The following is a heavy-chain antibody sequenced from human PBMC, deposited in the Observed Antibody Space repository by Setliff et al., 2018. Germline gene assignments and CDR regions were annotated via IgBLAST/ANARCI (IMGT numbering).Heavy chain of an antibody. CDR3: ARVPGYSSWSGDYYFDY. CDR1: GGTFSSYA. D-gene: IGHD6-19*01. Sequence: ASVKVSCKASGGTFSSYAISWVRQAPGQGLEWMGGIIPILGIANYAQKFQGRFTISRDNAKNSLYLQMNSLRAEDTALYYCARVPGYSSWSGDYYFDYWGQGTLVTVSS. CDR2: IIPILGIA. J-gene: IGHJ4*02. V-gene: IGHV1-69*10.